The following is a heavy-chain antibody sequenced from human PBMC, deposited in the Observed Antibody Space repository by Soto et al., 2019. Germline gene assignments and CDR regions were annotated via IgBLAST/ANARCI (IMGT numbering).Heavy chain of an antibody. CDR1: GFTFSSYA. V-gene: IGHV3-23*01. D-gene: IGHD2-2*01. Sequence: GGSLRLSCAASGFTFSSYAMSWVRQAPGKGLEWVSAISGSGGSTYYADSVKGRFTISRDNSKNTLYLQMNSLTAEDTAVYYCAKLGYCSSTSCYANNGYYYYMDVWGKGTTVTVSS. CDR3: AKLGYCSSTSCYANNGYYYYMDV. J-gene: IGHJ6*03. CDR2: ISGSGGST.